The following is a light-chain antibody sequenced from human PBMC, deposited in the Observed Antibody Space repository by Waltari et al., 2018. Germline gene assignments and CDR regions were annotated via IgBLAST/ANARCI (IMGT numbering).Light chain of an antibody. Sequence: TLFCRASQSIGKYLVWYQQKPGQAPRLLIYGASTRATGIPDRFSGGGSGTDFSLSITRLEPEDFAVYYCQHYVRLPATFGQGTTVEI. CDR2: GAS. CDR1: QSIGKY. CDR3: QHYVRLPAT. J-gene: IGKJ1*01. V-gene: IGKV3-20*01.